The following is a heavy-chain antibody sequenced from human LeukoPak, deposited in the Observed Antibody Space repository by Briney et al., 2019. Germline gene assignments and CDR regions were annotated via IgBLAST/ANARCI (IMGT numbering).Heavy chain of an antibody. V-gene: IGHV1-2*02. CDR2: INPKNAGT. D-gene: IGHD1-1*01. CDR1: GYTFTGHY. Sequence: GASVKVSCKASGYTFTGHYIHWVRQAPGQGLGWMGWINPKNAGTNYAQKFQGRVTMTRDTSTGTAYMELSRLRSDDTAVYYCARHRTRLNWFDPWGQGTLVTVSS. CDR3: ARHRTRLNWFDP. J-gene: IGHJ5*02.